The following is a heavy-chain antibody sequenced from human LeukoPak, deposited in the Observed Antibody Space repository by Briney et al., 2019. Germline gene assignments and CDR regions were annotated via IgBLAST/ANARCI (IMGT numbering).Heavy chain of an antibody. V-gene: IGHV1-18*01. CDR3: ARGYYYDSSDHVGDY. CDR2: ISVYNGNT. D-gene: IGHD3-22*01. J-gene: IGHJ4*02. CDR1: GYTFSNFG. Sequence: RASVKVSCKASGYTFSNFGISWVRQAPGQGLEWMGWISVYNGNTNYAQNLQGRVTLTTDTSTNTAYMELRSLRSDDTAMYYCARGYYYDSSDHVGDYWGQETLVTVSS.